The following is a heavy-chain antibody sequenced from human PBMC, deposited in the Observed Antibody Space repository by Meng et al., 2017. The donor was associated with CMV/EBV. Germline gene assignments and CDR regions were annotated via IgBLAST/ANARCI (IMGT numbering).Heavy chain of an antibody. J-gene: IGHJ6*02. Sequence: GESLKISCAASGFTFSSYSMNWVRQAPGKGLEWVSYISSSSSTIYYADSVKGRFTISRDNAKNSLYLQMNSLRAEDTAVYYCARMFNYDFSRGGMDVWGQGTTVTVSS. CDR2: ISSSSSTI. CDR3: ARMFNYDFSRGGMDV. D-gene: IGHD3-3*01. V-gene: IGHV3-48*04. CDR1: GFTFSSYS.